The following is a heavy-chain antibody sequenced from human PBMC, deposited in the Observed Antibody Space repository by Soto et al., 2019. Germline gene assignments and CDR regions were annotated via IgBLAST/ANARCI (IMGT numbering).Heavy chain of an antibody. V-gene: IGHV3-48*02. J-gene: IGHJ6*02. CDR1: GFIFSTHT. CDR2: ISTTSFTI. D-gene: IGHD1-1*01. Sequence: EVQLVESGGRLVQPGGSLRLSCAASGFIFSTHTMNWVRQAPGKGLEWISYISTTSFTIYYADSVKGRFTISRDNAKNALYLQMNSRRDEDTAVYYCARDGAYNMDVGGQGTTVTVSS. CDR3: ARDGAYNMDV.